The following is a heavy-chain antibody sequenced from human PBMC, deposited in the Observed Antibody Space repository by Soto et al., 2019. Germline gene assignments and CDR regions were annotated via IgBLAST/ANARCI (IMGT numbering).Heavy chain of an antibody. Sequence: LRLSCAASGFTFSSYAMHWVRQAPGKGLEWVAVISYDGSNKYYADSVKGRFTISRDNSKNTLYLQMNSLRTEDTAVYYCARAIVVVVNWGMDFWGKGTTVTVAS. J-gene: IGHJ6*04. CDR2: ISYDGSNK. D-gene: IGHD2-21*01. CDR1: GFTFSSYA. V-gene: IGHV3-30-3*01. CDR3: ARAIVVVVNWGMDF.